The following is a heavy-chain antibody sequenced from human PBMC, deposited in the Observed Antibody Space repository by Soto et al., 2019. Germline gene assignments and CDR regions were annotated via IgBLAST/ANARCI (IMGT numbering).Heavy chain of an antibody. CDR3: TEEVITTPYYYYGMDV. CDR1: GFTFSNAW. CDR2: IKSKTDGGTT. V-gene: IGHV3-15*07. Sequence: GGSLRLSCAASGFTFSNAWMNWVRQAPGKGLEWVGRIKSKTDGGTTDYAAPVKDRFTISRDDSKNTLYLQINRLKTEDKAEYYFTEEVITTPYYYYGMDVWGQGTTVTVSS. D-gene: IGHD3-22*01. J-gene: IGHJ6*01.